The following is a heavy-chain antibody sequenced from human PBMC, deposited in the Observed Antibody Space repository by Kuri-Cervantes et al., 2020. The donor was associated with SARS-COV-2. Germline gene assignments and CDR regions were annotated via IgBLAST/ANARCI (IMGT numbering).Heavy chain of an antibody. CDR1: GFTFSSYS. D-gene: IGHD2-2*01. CDR2: ISSSSSTI. Sequence: GESLKISCAASGFTFSSYSMNWVRQAPGKGLEWVSYISSSSSTIYYADSVKGRFTISRDNAKNSLYLQMNSLRDEDTAVYYCARDSSIVVGRKGHYGMDVWGQGTTVTVSS. V-gene: IGHV3-48*02. J-gene: IGHJ6*02. CDR3: ARDSSIVVGRKGHYGMDV.